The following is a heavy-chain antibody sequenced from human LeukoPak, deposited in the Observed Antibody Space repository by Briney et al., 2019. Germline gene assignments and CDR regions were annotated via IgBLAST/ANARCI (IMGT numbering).Heavy chain of an antibody. Sequence: LGGSLRLSCAASGFTFSSYSMNWVRQAPGKGLEWVSSISSSSSYIYYADSVKGRFTISRDNAKNSLYLQMSSLRAEDTAVYYCARELYDSSGSDGFDYWGQGTLVTVSS. CDR1: GFTFSSYS. CDR3: ARELYDSSGSDGFDY. D-gene: IGHD3-22*01. CDR2: ISSSSSYI. V-gene: IGHV3-21*04. J-gene: IGHJ4*02.